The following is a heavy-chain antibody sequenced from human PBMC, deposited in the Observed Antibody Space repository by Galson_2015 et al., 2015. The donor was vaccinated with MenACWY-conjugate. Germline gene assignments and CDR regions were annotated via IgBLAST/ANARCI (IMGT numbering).Heavy chain of an antibody. CDR3: ARGVNLASMAGY. D-gene: IGHD2-8*01. Sequence: SRRLGCAASGFTFSSYWMHWVRQPPGKGLVWVSRIHGAGSRAEYADSVEGRYTISRDNGKKSLYLQMNSLRAEDTAVYYCARGVNLASMAGYWGQGTLVSVSS. J-gene: IGHJ4*02. CDR2: IHGAGSRA. V-gene: IGHV3-74*03. CDR1: GFTFSSYW.